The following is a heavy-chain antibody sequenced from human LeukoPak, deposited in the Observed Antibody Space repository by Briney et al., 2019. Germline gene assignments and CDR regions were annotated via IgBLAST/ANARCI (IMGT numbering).Heavy chain of an antibody. CDR3: ARLTYYDSGGYTYYWYFDL. J-gene: IGHJ2*01. D-gene: IGHD3-22*01. Sequence: SETLSLTCAVYGGSFSGYYWSWIRQPPGKGLEWTGEINHSGSTNYNPSLKSRVTISVDTSKNQFSLRLSSVTAADTAVYYCARLTYYDSGGYTYYWYFDLWGRGTLVTVSS. V-gene: IGHV4-34*01. CDR1: GGSFSGYY. CDR2: INHSGST.